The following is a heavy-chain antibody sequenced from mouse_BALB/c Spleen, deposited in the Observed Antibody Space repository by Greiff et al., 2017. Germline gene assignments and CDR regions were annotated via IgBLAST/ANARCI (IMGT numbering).Heavy chain of an antibody. V-gene: IGHV1-15*01. D-gene: IGHD2-3*01. CDR3: TRGDGMD. Sequence: QVQLKQSGAELVRPGASVTLSCKASGYTFTDYEMHWVKQTPVHGLEWIGAIDPETGGTAYNQKFKGKATLTADKSSSTAYMELRSLTSEDSAVYYCTRGDGMDWGQGTSVTVSS. CDR1: GYTFTDYE. J-gene: IGHJ4*01. CDR2: IDPETGGT.